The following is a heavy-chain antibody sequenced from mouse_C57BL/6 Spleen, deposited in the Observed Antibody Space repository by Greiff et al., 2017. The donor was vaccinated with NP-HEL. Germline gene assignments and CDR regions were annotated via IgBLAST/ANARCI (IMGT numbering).Heavy chain of an antibody. D-gene: IGHD1-1*01. V-gene: IGHV5-17*01. CDR1: GFTFSDYG. CDR2: ISSGSSTI. CDR3: ARQHGSSLAWFAY. J-gene: IGHJ3*01. Sequence: EVQLVESGGGLVKPGGSLKLSCAASGFTFSDYGMHWVRQAPEKGLEWVAYISSGSSTIYYADTVKGRFTISRDSAKNTLFLRMTSLRSEDTAMYYCARQHGSSLAWFAYWGQGTLVTVSA.